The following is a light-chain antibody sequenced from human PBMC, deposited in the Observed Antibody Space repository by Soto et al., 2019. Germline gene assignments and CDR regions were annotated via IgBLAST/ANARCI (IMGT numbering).Light chain of an antibody. CDR2: GAS. V-gene: IGKV3-20*01. CDR1: QSLSGSQ. J-gene: IGKJ5*01. Sequence: EMVLTQSAGTLSLASGERATLSCTASQSLSGSQLAWYQQKPGQAPRLLIYGASIRATGIPDRFSGSGSETDFTLTISRLEPEDFALYYCQQYGSSAPITFGQGARLEIK. CDR3: QQYGSSAPIT.